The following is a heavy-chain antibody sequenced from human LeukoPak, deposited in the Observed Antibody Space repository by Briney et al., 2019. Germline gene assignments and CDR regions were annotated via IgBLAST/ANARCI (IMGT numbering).Heavy chain of an antibody. CDR2: IYTRGST. V-gene: IGHV4-4*07. Sequence: SETLSLTCTVSGGSINHYYWSWLRQPAGKGLEWIGRIYTRGSTNYNPSLKSRVTMSVDTSKNQFSLKLSSVTAADTAVYYCARGRYCSADICSGGDAFDIWGQGTMVSVSS. D-gene: IGHD2-15*01. CDR1: GGSINHYY. J-gene: IGHJ3*02. CDR3: ARGRYCSADICSGGDAFDI.